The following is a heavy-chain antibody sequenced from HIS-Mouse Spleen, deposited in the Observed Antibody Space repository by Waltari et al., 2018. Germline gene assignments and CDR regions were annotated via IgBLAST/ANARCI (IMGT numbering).Heavy chain of an antibody. Sequence: QLQLQESGPGLVKPSETLSLTCTASGGSISSSSYHWGWIRQPPGKGLGWIGSIYYSGSTYYNPSLKSRVTISVDTSKNQFSLKLSSVTAADTAVYYCAREIPYSSSWYDWYFDLWGRGTLVTVSS. CDR3: AREIPYSSSWYDWYFDL. CDR2: IYYSGST. D-gene: IGHD6-13*01. V-gene: IGHV4-39*07. CDR1: GGSISSSSYH. J-gene: IGHJ2*01.